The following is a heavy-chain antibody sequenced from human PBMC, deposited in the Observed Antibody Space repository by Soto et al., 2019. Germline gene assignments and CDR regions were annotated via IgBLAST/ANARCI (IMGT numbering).Heavy chain of an antibody. CDR3: ARGGFLEWLFYQINYYGMDV. V-gene: IGHV1-18*04. CDR2: ISAYNGNT. CDR1: GYTFTSYG. D-gene: IGHD3-3*01. J-gene: IGHJ6*02. Sequence: ASVKVSCKASGYTFTSYGISWVRQAPGQGLEWMGWISAYNGNTNYAQKLRGRVTMTTDTSTSTAYMELRSLRSDDTAVYYCARGGFLEWLFYQINYYGMDVWGQGTTVTVSS.